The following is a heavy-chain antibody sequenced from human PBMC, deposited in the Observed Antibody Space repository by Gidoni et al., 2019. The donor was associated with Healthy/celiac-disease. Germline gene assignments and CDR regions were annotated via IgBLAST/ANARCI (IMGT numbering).Heavy chain of an antibody. Sequence: EVQLVESGGGLIQPGGSLRLSCAASGFPVSSNYMSWVRQAPGKGLEWVSVIYSGGSTYYADSVKGRFTISRDNSKNTLYLQMNSLRAEDTAVYYCARMTSENYDFWSGYTWGQGTMVTVSS. J-gene: IGHJ4*02. CDR1: GFPVSSNY. CDR3: ARMTSENYDFWSGYT. CDR2: IYSGGST. D-gene: IGHD3-3*01. V-gene: IGHV3-53*01.